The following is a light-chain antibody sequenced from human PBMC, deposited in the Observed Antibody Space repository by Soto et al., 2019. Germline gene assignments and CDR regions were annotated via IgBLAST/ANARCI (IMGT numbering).Light chain of an antibody. Sequence: EIVLTQSPASLALSPGERATLSCRASLSVTGYLAWYQQRPNQAPRLLIHGTSNRATGSPARFSGEGSGTDFPLNISSLEPEDSPVNYCQQRANFGQGTRLEIK. J-gene: IGKJ5*01. CDR2: GTS. CDR1: LSVTGY. CDR3: QQRAN. V-gene: IGKV3-11*01.